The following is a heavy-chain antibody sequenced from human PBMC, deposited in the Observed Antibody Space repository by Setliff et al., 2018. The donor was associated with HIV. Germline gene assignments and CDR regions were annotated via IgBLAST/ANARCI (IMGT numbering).Heavy chain of an antibody. CDR3: ATGFGAVTDYAMDV. D-gene: IGHD3-10*01. Sequence: ASVQVSCQISGYSLTELSRHWVRQAPGKGLEWMGGFEPEYAETLYAQKFKGRVNMTVDTTTDTAYMELSGLRPDDTAVYYCATGFGAVTDYAMDVWGQGTTVTVSS. V-gene: IGHV1-24*01. CDR2: FEPEYAET. J-gene: IGHJ6*02. CDR1: GYSLTELS.